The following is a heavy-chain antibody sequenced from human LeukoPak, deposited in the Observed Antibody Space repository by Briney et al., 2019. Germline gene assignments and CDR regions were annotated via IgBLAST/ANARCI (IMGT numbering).Heavy chain of an antibody. Sequence: GGSLRLSCAASGFTFSSYAMSWVRQAPGKGLEWVSAISGSGGSTYYADSVKGRFTISRDNSKNTPYLQMDSLRAEDTAVYYCAKVLSWSQYYFDYWGQGTLVTVSS. D-gene: IGHD6-13*01. CDR1: GFTFSSYA. CDR3: AKVLSWSQYYFDY. J-gene: IGHJ4*02. V-gene: IGHV3-23*01. CDR2: ISGSGGST.